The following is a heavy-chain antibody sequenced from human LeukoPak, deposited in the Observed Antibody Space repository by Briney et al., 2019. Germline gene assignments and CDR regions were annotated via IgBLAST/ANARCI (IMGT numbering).Heavy chain of an antibody. V-gene: IGHV3-48*03. CDR3: AKDHNNLAKSTGWYDAFDI. D-gene: IGHD6-19*01. J-gene: IGHJ3*02. CDR2: ISSSGSTI. CDR1: GFTFSSYE. Sequence: PGGSLRLSCAASGFTFSSYEMNWVRQAPGKGLEWVSYISSSGSTIYYADSVKGRFTISRDNAKNSLYLQMNSLRAEDTAVYYCAKDHNNLAKSTGWYDAFDIWGQGTMVTVSS.